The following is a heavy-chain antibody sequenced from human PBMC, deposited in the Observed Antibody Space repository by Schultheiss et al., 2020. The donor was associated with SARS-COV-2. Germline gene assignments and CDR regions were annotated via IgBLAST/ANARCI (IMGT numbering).Heavy chain of an antibody. CDR3: AKGGVVITTTGFDY. Sequence: GGSLRLSCAASGFTVSSNYMSWVRQAPGKGLEWVSYISSSSSTIYYADSVKGRFTISRDNSKNTLYLQMNSLRAEDTAVYYCAKGGVVITTTGFDYWGQGTLVTVSS. D-gene: IGHD3-22*01. CDR1: GFTVSSNY. CDR2: ISSSSSTI. V-gene: IGHV3-48*01. J-gene: IGHJ4*02.